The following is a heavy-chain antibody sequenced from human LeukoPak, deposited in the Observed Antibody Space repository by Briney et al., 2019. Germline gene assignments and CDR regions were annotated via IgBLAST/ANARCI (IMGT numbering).Heavy chain of an antibody. CDR2: INPSGGST. J-gene: IGHJ5*02. D-gene: IGHD3-9*01. V-gene: IGHV1-46*01. Sequence: GASVKVSCKASGYTFTSYYMHWVRQAPGQGLEWMGIINPSGGSTSYAQKFQGRVTMTRDTSTSTVYMELSSLRAEDTAVYYCANWSGLSYDILTGYLGGWFDPWGQGTLVTVSS. CDR3: ANWSGLSYDILTGYLGGWFDP. CDR1: GYTFTSYY.